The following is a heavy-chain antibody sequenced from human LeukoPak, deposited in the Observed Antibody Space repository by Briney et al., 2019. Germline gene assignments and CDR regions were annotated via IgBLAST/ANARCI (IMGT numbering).Heavy chain of an antibody. V-gene: IGHV3-11*01. CDR1: GFTFSDYY. CDR2: ISSSGNTT. CDR3: ARFSSAVAGTGSWYYFDY. D-gene: IGHD6-19*01. Sequence: GGSLRLSCAASGFTFSDYYMSWIRQAPGKGLECVSYISSSGNTTYHADSVKGRFTISRDNAKNSLYLQMSSLRSEDTAVYYCARFSSAVAGTGSWYYFDYWGQGTLVTVSS. J-gene: IGHJ4*02.